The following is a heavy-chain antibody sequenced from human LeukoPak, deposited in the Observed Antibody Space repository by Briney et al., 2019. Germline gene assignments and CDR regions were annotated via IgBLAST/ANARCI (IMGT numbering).Heavy chain of an antibody. J-gene: IGHJ6*02. CDR3: ARHPRGDSSSWNHYYYGMDV. V-gene: IGHV4-39*01. D-gene: IGHD6-13*01. Sequence: SETLSLTCTVSGGSISSSSYYWGWIRQPPGKGLEWIGSIYYSGSTYYNPSLKSRVTISVDTSKNQFSLELRSVTAADTAVYYCARHPRGDSSSWNHYYYGMDVWGQGTTVTVSS. CDR2: IYYSGST. CDR1: GGSISSSSYY.